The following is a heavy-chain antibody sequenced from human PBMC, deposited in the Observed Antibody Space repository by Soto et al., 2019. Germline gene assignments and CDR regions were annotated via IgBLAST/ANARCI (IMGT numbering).Heavy chain of an antibody. CDR1: GDSISTYY. Sequence: SETLSLTCAVSGDSISTYYWSWTRQPPGKGLQWIGYIFYSGGTAYNPDLKSRFTISLNMSTKQISLKLSAVTTADTATYFCARLQLVQKVIDYWGQGTLVTVSS. CDR3: ARLQLVQKVIDY. J-gene: IGHJ4*02. V-gene: IGHV4-59*01. D-gene: IGHD1-1*01. CDR2: IFYSGGT.